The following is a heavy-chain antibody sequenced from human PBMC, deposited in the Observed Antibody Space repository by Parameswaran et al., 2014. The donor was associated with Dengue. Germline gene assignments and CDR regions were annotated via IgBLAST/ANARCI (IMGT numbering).Heavy chain of an antibody. D-gene: IGHD1-26*01. CDR2: INPSGDST. V-gene: IGHV1-46*01. Sequence: WVRQAPGQGLEWMGIINPSGDSTTYAQKFQGRVTMTRDTSTSTVYMELSSLRSEDTAVYYCAREKYTGTLGKAFDIWGQGTLVTVSS. CDR3: AREKYTGTLGKAFDI. J-gene: IGHJ3*02.